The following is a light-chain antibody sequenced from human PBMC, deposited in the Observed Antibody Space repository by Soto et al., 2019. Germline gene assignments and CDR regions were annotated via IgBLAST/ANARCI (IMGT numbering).Light chain of an antibody. CDR2: EVS. CDR1: SSDVGGYNY. V-gene: IGLV2-14*01. Sequence: QSALTQPASVSGSPGQSITISCTGTSSDVGGYNYVSWYKQYPGKAPKLMIFEVSNRHSGVSNRFSGSKSGSTASLTISGLQAEDEADYYCSSYAGSNTPLYVFGTGTKLTVL. CDR3: SSYAGSNTPLYV. J-gene: IGLJ1*01.